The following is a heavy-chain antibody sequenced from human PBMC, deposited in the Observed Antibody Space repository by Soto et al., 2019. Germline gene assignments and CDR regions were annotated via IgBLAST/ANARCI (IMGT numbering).Heavy chain of an antibody. CDR3: ISATPRVAALGRGWFDP. CDR1: GYTFTSFY. Sequence: QVQLVQSGAEVKKPGASVKVSCKASGYTFTSFYMHWVRQAPGQGLEWMGIINPSGGSTTYVQKFQGTFILTRDTSPSTVYLQLNRLCTEVTAVYYCISATPRVAALGRGWFDPWVQGTLVTVSS. CDR2: INPSGGST. V-gene: IGHV1-46*03. J-gene: IGHJ5*02. D-gene: IGHD6-25*01.